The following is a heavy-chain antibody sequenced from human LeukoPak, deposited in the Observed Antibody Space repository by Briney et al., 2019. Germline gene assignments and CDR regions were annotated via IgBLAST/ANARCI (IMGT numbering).Heavy chain of an antibody. Sequence: SETLSLTCTVSGGSISSSNWRSWVRQPPGKGLEWIGEIYHSGSTNYNPSLKSRVTISVDKSKNQFSQKLSSVTAADTAVYYCARLAAAYYGMDVWGQGTTVTVSS. CDR2: IYHSGST. V-gene: IGHV4-4*02. CDR1: GGSISSSNW. CDR3: ARLAAAYYGMDV. D-gene: IGHD6-13*01. J-gene: IGHJ6*02.